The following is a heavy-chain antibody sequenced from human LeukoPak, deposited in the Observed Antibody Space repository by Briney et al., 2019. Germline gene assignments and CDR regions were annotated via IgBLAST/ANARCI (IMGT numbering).Heavy chain of an antibody. V-gene: IGHV3-21*01. J-gene: IGHJ3*02. CDR1: GFTFSSYS. D-gene: IGHD1-26*01. CDR3: ARDGTYFDAFDI. Sequence: GGSLRLSCAASGFTFSSYSMNWVRQAPGKGLEWVSSISSSSSSYIYYADSVKGRFTISRDNAKNSLYLQMNSLRAEDTAVYYCARDGTYFDAFDIWGQGTMVTVSS. CDR2: ISSSSSSYI.